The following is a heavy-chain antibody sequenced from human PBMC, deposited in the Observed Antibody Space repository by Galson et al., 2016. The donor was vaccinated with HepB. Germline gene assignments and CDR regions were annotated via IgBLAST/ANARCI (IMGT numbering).Heavy chain of an antibody. Sequence: PALVKPTQTLTLTCTFSGFSLSTRGMCVSWIRQPPGKALEWLARIDWDDDKYYSTSLKTRLTISKDASKNQVVLTMTNMDPVDTATYYCARMQLTPDSSPPGMEPNPQYYYYGMDVWGQGTTVTVSS. V-gene: IGHV2-70*11. J-gene: IGHJ6*02. CDR3: ARMQLTPDSSPPGMEPNPQYYYYGMDV. CDR1: GFSLSTRGMC. D-gene: IGHD3-22*01. CDR2: IDWDDDK.